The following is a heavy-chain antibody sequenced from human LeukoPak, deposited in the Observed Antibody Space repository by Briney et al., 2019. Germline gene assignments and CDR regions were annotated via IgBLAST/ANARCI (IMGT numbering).Heavy chain of an antibody. D-gene: IGHD3-10*01. CDR2: IYSSGST. V-gene: IGHV4-61*02. J-gene: IGHJ5*02. CDR1: GGSISSGSYY. CDR3: AREGLNMVRGVIPKEAWGWFDP. Sequence: PSETLSLACTVSGGSISSGSYYWNWIRQPAGKGLEWIGRIYSSGSTNYNPSLKSRVTISVDTSKNQFSLKLSSVTAADTAVYYCAREGLNMVRGVIPKEAWGWFDPWGQGTLVTVSS.